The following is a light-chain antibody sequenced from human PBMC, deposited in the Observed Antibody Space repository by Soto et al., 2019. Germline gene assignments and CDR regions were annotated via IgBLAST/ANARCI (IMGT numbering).Light chain of an antibody. J-gene: IGKJ2*01. V-gene: IGKV4-1*01. Sequence: DIVMTQSPDSLAVSLGERATINCKSSQSVLYTSNNKNYLAWYQQKPEQPPKLLIYWASTRESGVPDRFSGSGSGTDFTLTISSLRAEDVAVYYCQQHYNPPYTFGQGAKLEIK. CDR2: WAS. CDR1: QSVLYTSNNKNY. CDR3: QQHYNPPYT.